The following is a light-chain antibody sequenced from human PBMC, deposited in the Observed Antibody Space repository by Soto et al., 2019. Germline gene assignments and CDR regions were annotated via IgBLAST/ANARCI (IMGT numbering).Light chain of an antibody. CDR2: VGTGGIVG. Sequence: QLVLTQPPSASASLGASVTLTCTLSSGYSNYKVDWYQQRPGKGPRFVMRVGTGGIVGSKGDGIPDRFSVLGSGLNRYLTIKNIQEEDESDYHCGADHGTGSKFVWVFGGGTKVTVL. CDR1: SGYSNYK. V-gene: IGLV9-49*01. CDR3: GADHGTGSKFVWV. J-gene: IGLJ3*02.